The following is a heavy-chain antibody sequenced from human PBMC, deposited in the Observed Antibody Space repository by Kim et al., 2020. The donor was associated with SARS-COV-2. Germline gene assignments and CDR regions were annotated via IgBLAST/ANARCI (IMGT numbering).Heavy chain of an antibody. Sequence: GGSLRLSCAASGFTFSSYTMNWVRQAPGKGLQWVSAITGGRFTTYYVDSVKGRFTISRDNSKSTLYLQMNSLRAEDTAVYYCAKRAIDQDYFDSWGQGTRVTVSS. J-gene: IGHJ4*02. D-gene: IGHD2-21*01. CDR3: AKRAIDQDYFDS. CDR1: GFTFSSYT. V-gene: IGHV3-23*01. CDR2: ITGGRFTT.